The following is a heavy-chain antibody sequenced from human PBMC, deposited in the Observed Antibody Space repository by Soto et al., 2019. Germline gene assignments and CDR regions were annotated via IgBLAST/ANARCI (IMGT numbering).Heavy chain of an antibody. J-gene: IGHJ4*02. D-gene: IGHD3-3*01. Sequence: GSLRLSCAASGFTVSSYAMSWVRQAPGKGLEWVSAISGSGGSTYYADSVKGRFTISRDNSKNTLYLQMNSLRAEDTAVYYCAKEVTIFGVVIPYFDYWGQGTLVTVSS. V-gene: IGHV3-23*01. CDR2: ISGSGGST. CDR1: GFTVSSYA. CDR3: AKEVTIFGVVIPYFDY.